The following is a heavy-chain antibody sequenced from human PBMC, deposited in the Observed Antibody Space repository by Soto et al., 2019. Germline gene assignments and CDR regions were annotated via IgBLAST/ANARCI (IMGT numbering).Heavy chain of an antibody. CDR3: ARHPYSGSYPYYFDY. V-gene: IGHV4-30-2*03. CDR2: IYYSGST. Sequence: SETLSLTCAVSGGSISSGGYSWSWIRQPPGKGLEWIGYIYYSGSTYYNPSLKSRVTISVDTSKNQFSLKLSSVTAADTAVYYCARHPYSGSYPYYFDYWGQGTLVTVSS. CDR1: GGSISSGGYS. J-gene: IGHJ4*02. D-gene: IGHD1-26*01.